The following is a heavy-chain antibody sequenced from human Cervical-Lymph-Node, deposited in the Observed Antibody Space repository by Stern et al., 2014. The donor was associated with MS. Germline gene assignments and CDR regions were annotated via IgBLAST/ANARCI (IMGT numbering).Heavy chain of an antibody. Sequence: VQMLESGAEVTKPGSSVKVSCKASGGTFSKFPSSWVRQATGHGLEWMGGIFPVFGTPTYAQEFRGRVTITADVSTSTVYMELSSLRSDDTAVYYCALSSETSDRWYSLGYDLWGQGTLVTVSS. CDR3: ALSSETSDRWYSLGYDL. D-gene: IGHD6-13*01. J-gene: IGHJ5*02. V-gene: IGHV1-69*01. CDR2: IFPVFGTP. CDR1: GGTFSKFP.